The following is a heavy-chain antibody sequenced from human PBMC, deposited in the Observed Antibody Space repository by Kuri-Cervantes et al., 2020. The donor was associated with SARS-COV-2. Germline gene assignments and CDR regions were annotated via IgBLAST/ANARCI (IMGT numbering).Heavy chain of an antibody. CDR2: ISSSSSYI. J-gene: IGHJ4*02. CDR1: GFAFSSYS. Sequence: GESRKISCAASGFAFSSYSMNWVRQAPGKGLEWVSSISSSSSYIYYADSVKGRFTISRDNAKNSLYLQMNSLRAEDTAVYYCARQFYYDFWSGNYFDYWGQGTLVTVSS. D-gene: IGHD3-3*01. CDR3: ARQFYYDFWSGNYFDY. V-gene: IGHV3-21*01.